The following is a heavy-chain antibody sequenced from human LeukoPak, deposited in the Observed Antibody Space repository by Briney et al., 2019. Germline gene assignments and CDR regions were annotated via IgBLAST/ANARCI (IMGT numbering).Heavy chain of an antibody. CDR3: AKDLEAVWGPLDY. D-gene: IGHD3-16*01. J-gene: IGHJ4*02. Sequence: GGSLRLSCAASGFIFSNYAMHWVRQAPGKGLEWEAVISSDGSKKDHADSVKGRFTISRDNSKNTLYLQMNSLRAEDTAVYYCAKDLEAVWGPLDYWGQGTLVTVSS. CDR2: ISSDGSKK. V-gene: IGHV3-30*04. CDR1: GFIFSNYA.